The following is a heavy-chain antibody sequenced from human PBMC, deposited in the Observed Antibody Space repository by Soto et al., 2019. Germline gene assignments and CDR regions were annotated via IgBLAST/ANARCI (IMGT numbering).Heavy chain of an antibody. J-gene: IGHJ4*02. Sequence: GGSLRLSCAAYGFAFSNYAMHLVRQAPGKGLEWVSSISTSIDATYYADSVKGRFAISRDDSKNTLYLQMNSLRAEDSAVYYCAKDRTVLARNFDYWGQGKQVTVSS. CDR1: GFAFSNYA. D-gene: IGHD6-6*01. CDR2: ISTSIDAT. V-gene: IGHV3-23*01. CDR3: AKDRTVLARNFDY.